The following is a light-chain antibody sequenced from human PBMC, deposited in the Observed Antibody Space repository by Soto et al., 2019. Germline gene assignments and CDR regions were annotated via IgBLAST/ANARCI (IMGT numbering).Light chain of an antibody. J-gene: IGLJ2*01. CDR1: SGHSSYA. CDR3: QTWGSGIRVV. V-gene: IGLV4-69*01. Sequence: QLVLTQSPSASASLGASVKLTCTLTSGHSSYAIAWHRQQPEKGPRYLMKLNNDGSHSKGDGIPDRFSGSSSGAERYLTISSLQSEDEADYYCQTWGSGIRVVFGAGTKLTVL. CDR2: LNNDGSH.